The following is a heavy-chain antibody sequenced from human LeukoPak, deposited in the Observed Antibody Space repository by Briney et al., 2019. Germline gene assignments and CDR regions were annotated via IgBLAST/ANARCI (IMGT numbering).Heavy chain of an antibody. J-gene: IGHJ4*02. Sequence: GGSLRLSCAAPGFTFSSYAMSWVRQAPGKGLEWVSAISGSGGSTYYADSVKGRFTISRDNSKNTLYLQMNSLRAEDTAVYYCAKDKGDSSGWLNFDYWGQGTLVTVSS. V-gene: IGHV3-23*01. CDR3: AKDKGDSSGWLNFDY. D-gene: IGHD6-19*01. CDR2: ISGSGGST. CDR1: GFTFSSYA.